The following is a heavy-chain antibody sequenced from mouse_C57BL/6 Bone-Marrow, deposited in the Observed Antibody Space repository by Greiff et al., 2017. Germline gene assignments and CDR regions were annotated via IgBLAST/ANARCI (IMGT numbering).Heavy chain of an antibody. D-gene: IGHD1-1*01. V-gene: IGHV1-39*01. J-gene: IGHJ3*01. CDR3: CQWGYYGRGY. Sequence: EVQLQQSGPELVKPGASVKISCTASGYSFTDYNMNWVKQSNGKSLEWIGVINPNYGTTSYNQKFKGKTTLTVDQSSSTAYMQLNSLTAEDTAVYYCCQWGYYGRGYWGQGTLVTVSA. CDR2: INPNYGTT. CDR1: GYSFTDYN.